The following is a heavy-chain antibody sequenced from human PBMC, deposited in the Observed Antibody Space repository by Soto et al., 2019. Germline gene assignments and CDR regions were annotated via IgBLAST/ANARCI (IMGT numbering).Heavy chain of an antibody. Sequence: ASVKVSCKASGYTFTSYDINWVRQATGQGLEWMGWMNPNSGNTGYAQEFQGRVTMTRNTSISTAYMELSSLRSEDTAVYYCARNIYGDNVDYWGQVTLVTVSS. J-gene: IGHJ4*02. CDR3: ARNIYGDNVDY. CDR2: MNPNSGNT. V-gene: IGHV1-8*01. CDR1: GYTFTSYD. D-gene: IGHD4-17*01.